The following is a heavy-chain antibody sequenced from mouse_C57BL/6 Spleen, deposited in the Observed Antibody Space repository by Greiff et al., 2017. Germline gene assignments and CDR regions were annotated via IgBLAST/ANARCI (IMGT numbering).Heavy chain of an antibody. V-gene: IGHV14-3*01. CDR1: GYNIKNTG. CDR3: AREGYYGSNWYFDV. D-gene: IGHD1-1*01. J-gene: IGHJ1*03. Sequence: VQLQQSVAELVRPGASVKLSCTASGYNIKNTGMHWVKQRPEQGLEWIGRIDPANGNTKYATKFQGKATLTADTSSNTAYLQLSSLTSEDTAIYYCAREGYYGSNWYFDVWGTGTTVTVSS. CDR2: IDPANGNT.